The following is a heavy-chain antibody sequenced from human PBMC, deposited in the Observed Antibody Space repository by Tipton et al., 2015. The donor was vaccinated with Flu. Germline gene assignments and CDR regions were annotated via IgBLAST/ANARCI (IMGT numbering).Heavy chain of an antibody. D-gene: IGHD3-10*01. CDR1: GFTFADYA. J-gene: IGHJ4*02. Sequence: SLRLSCATSGFTFADYAMPWVRQGPGKGLEWVSRISWNSGNIDYAESVKGRITISRDNAKKSLFLEMNSLTSEDTALYYCAKGFGTYGNFDYCGQGTLVTVSS. V-gene: IGHV3-9*01. CDR3: AKGFGTYGNFDY. CDR2: ISWNSGNI.